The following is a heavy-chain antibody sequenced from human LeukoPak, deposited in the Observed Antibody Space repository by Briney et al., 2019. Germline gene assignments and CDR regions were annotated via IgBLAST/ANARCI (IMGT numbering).Heavy chain of an antibody. CDR2: ISAYNGNT. V-gene: IGHV1-18*04. CDR3: AREQAAGKSHY. J-gene: IGHJ4*02. CDR1: GYTLTSYG. D-gene: IGHD6-13*01. Sequence: ASVKVSCKASGYTLTSYGISWVRQAPGQGLEWMGWISAYNGNTNYAQKLQGRVTMTTDTSTSTDYMELRSLRSDDTAVYYCAREQAAGKSHYWRQETRDTVPS.